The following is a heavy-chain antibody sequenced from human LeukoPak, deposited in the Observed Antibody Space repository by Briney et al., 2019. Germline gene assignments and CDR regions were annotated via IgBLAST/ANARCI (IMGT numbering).Heavy chain of an antibody. J-gene: IGHJ3*02. D-gene: IGHD3-16*01. CDR3: AGDQHYDYDPIAFDI. V-gene: IGHV3-21*04. Sequence: DSIQGRFTISRDNAENSLYLQMNSLRAEDTAVYYCAGDQHYDYDPIAFDIWGQGTMVTVSS.